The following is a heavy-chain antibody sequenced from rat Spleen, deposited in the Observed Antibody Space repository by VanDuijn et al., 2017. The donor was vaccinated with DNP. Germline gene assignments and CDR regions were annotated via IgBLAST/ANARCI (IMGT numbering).Heavy chain of an antibody. J-gene: IGHJ2*01. CDR3: ASWAPIAPISTSNY. CDR2: INTDGGGT. D-gene: IGHD1-2*01. Sequence: EVQLVESGGGLVQPGRSMKLSCAASGFTFSDYNMAWVRQAPGKGLEWVASINTDGGGTYYSDSVKGRFTISRNNAEKTVHLQMNSLRSEDTATYYCASWAPIAPISTSNYWGQGVMVTVSS. CDR1: GFTFSDYN. V-gene: IGHV5-25*01.